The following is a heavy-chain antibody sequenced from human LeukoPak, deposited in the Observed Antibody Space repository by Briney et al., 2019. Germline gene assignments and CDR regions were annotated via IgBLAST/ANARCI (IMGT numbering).Heavy chain of an antibody. CDR2: INHSGST. Sequence: GSLRLSCAASGFSFGSYWMSWVRQPPGKGLEWIGEINHSGSTNYNPSLKSRVTISVDTSKNQFSLKLSSVTAADTAVYYCARRQVAATPGWFDPWGQGTLVTVSS. D-gene: IGHD2-15*01. CDR1: GFSFGSYW. V-gene: IGHV4-34*01. CDR3: ARRQVAATPGWFDP. J-gene: IGHJ5*02.